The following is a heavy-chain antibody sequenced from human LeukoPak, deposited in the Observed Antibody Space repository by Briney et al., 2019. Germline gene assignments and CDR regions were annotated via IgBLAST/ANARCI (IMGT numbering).Heavy chain of an antibody. Sequence: GGSLRLSCAASGNYWMHWVRQAPGKGLVWVSLINSDGSWTSYADSVKGRFTISRDSSKNTLFLHMNTLRAEDTAIYYCAKDRTVGASYWYFDLWGRGTLVTVSS. CDR1: GNYW. D-gene: IGHD1-26*01. V-gene: IGHV3-74*01. CDR2: INSDGSWT. CDR3: AKDRTVGASYWYFDL. J-gene: IGHJ2*01.